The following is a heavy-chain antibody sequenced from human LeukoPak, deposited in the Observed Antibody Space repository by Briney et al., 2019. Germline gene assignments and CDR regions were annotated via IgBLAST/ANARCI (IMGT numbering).Heavy chain of an antibody. V-gene: IGHV3-21*01. CDR2: ISSSSSYI. D-gene: IGHD3-16*01. CDR1: GFTFSSYS. Sequence: LGGSLRLSCAASGFTFSSYSMNWVRQAPGKGLEWVSSISSSSSYIYYADSVKGRFTISRDNAKNSLYLQMNSLRAEDTAVYYCARDWGDRSTRAGYFDYWGQGTLVTVSS. CDR3: ARDWGDRSTRAGYFDY. J-gene: IGHJ4*02.